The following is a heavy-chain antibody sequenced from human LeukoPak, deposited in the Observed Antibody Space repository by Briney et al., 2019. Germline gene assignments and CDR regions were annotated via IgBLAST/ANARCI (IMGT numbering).Heavy chain of an antibody. CDR3: ARWYKDIVVVPAAIRERAYYYGMDV. D-gene: IGHD2-2*02. Sequence: GGSLRLSCAASGFTFSSYEMNWVRQAPGKGLEWVSYISSSGSTIYYADSVKGRFTISRDNAKNSLYLQMNSLRAEDTAVYYCARWYKDIVVVPAAIRERAYYYGMDVWGQGITVTVSS. J-gene: IGHJ6*02. CDR1: GFTFSSYE. CDR2: ISSSGSTI. V-gene: IGHV3-48*03.